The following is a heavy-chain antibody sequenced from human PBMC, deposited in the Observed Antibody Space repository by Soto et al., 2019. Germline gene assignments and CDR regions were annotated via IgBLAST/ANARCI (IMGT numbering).Heavy chain of an antibody. Sequence: SETLSLTCSISGGSISSSGYYWGWIRQPPGKGLEWIGSIYFSGTTYYNPSLKSRLTMSVDTSKNHFSLRLRSVTAADTAVYYCARERGTVTTPYYYYGMDVWGQGTTVTVSS. CDR2: IYFSGTT. CDR1: GGSISSSGYY. D-gene: IGHD4-4*01. J-gene: IGHJ6*02. CDR3: ARERGTVTTPYYYYGMDV. V-gene: IGHV4-39*02.